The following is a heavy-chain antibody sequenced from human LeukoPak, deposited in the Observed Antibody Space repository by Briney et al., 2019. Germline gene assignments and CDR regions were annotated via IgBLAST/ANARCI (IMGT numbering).Heavy chain of an antibody. Sequence: SETLSLACAVYGGCFSGYYWSWIRQPPGKGLEWIGEINHSGSTNYNPSLKSRVTISVDTSKNQFSLKLSSVTAADTAVYYCARGLWWYKNWGQGTLVTVSS. CDR3: ARGLWWYKN. CDR2: INHSGST. CDR1: GGCFSGYY. D-gene: IGHD4-23*01. V-gene: IGHV4-34*01. J-gene: IGHJ4*02.